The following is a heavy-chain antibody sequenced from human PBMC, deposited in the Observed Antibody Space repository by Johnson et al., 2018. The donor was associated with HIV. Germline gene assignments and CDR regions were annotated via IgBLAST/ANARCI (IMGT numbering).Heavy chain of an antibody. CDR3: ARDKNNRIAAAALAAFDI. CDR2: ISYDGSNN. V-gene: IGHV3-30*04. CDR1: GFTFSSYA. Sequence: QVQLVESGGGVVQPGRSLRLSCAASGFTFSSYAMHWVRQAPGKGLEWVAVISYDGSNNYYADSVKGRFTISRDNSKNTLYLQINSLRAEDTAVYYCARDKNNRIAAAALAAFDIWGQGTMVTVSS. D-gene: IGHD6-13*01. J-gene: IGHJ3*02.